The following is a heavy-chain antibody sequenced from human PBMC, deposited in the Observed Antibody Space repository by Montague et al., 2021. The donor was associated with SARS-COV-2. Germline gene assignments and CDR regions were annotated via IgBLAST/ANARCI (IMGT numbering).Heavy chain of an antibody. V-gene: IGHV4-59*02. CDR3: AREREGSDIFDL. J-gene: IGHJ3*01. Sequence: SETLSLTCSVSGASVTSESWGWIRQTPGKGLEWIAYIYDTGIIDYHPSLRSRTTIAVDTSKNQLSLKLMSVSAADTAVYFCAREREGSDIFDLRGQGTMVTVSS. CDR1: GASVTSES. D-gene: IGHD2-21*01. CDR2: IYDTGII.